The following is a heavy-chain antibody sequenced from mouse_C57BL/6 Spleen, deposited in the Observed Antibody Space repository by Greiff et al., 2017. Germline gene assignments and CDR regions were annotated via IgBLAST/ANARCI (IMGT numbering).Heavy chain of an antibody. D-gene: IGHD2-2*01. CDR1: GYTFTSYT. CDR3: ARSDGYIYAMDD. Sequence: QVQLQQSGAELARPGASVKMSCKASGYTFTSYTMHWVKQRPGQGLEWIGYINPSSGYTKYNQKFKDKATLTADKSSSTAYMQLSSLTSEDSAVYYCARSDGYIYAMDDWGQGTSVTVSS. J-gene: IGHJ4*01. CDR2: INPSSGYT. V-gene: IGHV1-4*01.